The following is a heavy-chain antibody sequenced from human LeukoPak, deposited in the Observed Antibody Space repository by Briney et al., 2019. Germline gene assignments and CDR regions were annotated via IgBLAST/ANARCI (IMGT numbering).Heavy chain of an antibody. CDR3: ARLGLSDWSWFDP. CDR2: INHSGST. V-gene: IGHV4-34*01. J-gene: IGHJ5*02. CDR1: GGSFSGYY. D-gene: IGHD2-21*01. Sequence: SETLSLTCAGYGGSFSGYYWSWIRQPPGKGLEWIGEINHSGSTNYNPSLKSRVTISVDTSKNQFSLKLSSVTAADTAVYYCARLGLSDWSWFDPWGQGTLVTVSS.